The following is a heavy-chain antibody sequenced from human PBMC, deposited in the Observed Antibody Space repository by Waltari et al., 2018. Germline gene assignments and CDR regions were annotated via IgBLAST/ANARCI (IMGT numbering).Heavy chain of an antibody. D-gene: IGHD3-16*01. CDR3: ARGLGDY. Sequence: EVQLVESGGGLVQLGGSLRLSCAASGFTFSSYWMDWVRQVPGKGLVWVSRINSDGGLISYPDSVKGRFTISRDHAQNTLYLQTNSLRGEDTAVYYCARGLGDYWGQGTLVTVSS. J-gene: IGHJ4*02. CDR1: GFTFSSYW. V-gene: IGHV3-74*01. CDR2: INSDGGLI.